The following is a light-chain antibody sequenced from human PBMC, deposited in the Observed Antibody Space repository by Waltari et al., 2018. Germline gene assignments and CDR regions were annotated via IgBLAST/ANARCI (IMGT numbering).Light chain of an antibody. CDR1: RSDVGGYDY. Sequence: QSALTQPASVSGSPGQSITISCTGARSDVGGYDYVSWYQQHPGKAPKLMIFDVTKRLSAVATRFSASKSVYTSSLAISGLRAEDEPDYYCSSYTDTSTRYVFGTGTKVTVL. CDR3: SSYTDTSTRYV. CDR2: DVT. J-gene: IGLJ1*01. V-gene: IGLV2-14*03.